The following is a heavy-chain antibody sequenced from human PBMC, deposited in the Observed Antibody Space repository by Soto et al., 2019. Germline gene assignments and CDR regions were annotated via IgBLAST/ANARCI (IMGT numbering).Heavy chain of an antibody. D-gene: IGHD1-26*01. CDR3: AKDLCYDGSCEGPGAFDI. J-gene: IGHJ3*02. CDR1: GFTFSSYA. V-gene: IGHV3-23*01. Sequence: GGSLRLSCAASGFTFSSYAMSWVRQAPGKGLEWVSAISGSGGSTYYADSVKGRFTISRDNSKNTLYLQMNSLRAEDTAVYYCAKDLCYDGSCEGPGAFDIWGQGTMVTVSS. CDR2: ISGSGGST.